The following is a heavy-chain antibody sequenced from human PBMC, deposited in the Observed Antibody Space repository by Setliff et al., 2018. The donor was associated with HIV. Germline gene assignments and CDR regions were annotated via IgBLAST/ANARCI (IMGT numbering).Heavy chain of an antibody. D-gene: IGHD2-2*01. J-gene: IGHJ3*02. CDR3: ARTLAYHAFDI. V-gene: IGHV4-31*03. Sequence: SETLSLTCSVSGGSITTDGYYWSWIRHHPGKGLEWIGYMYHTGNTYYNPSLASRLVMSLDPSKNQFSLKLNSMTAADTAMYYCARTLAYHAFDIWGQGTMVTVS. CDR1: GGSITTDGYY. CDR2: MYHTGNT.